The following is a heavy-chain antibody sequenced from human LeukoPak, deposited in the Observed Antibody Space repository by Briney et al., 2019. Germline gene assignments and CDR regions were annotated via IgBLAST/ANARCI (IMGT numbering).Heavy chain of an antibody. D-gene: IGHD5-18*01. CDR2: ISGSGGST. CDR3: ASRGVLELWYTLAD. V-gene: IGHV3-23*01. Sequence: GGSLRLSCAASGFTFSSYAMSLVRQAPGKGLEWVSAISGSGGSTYYADSVKGRFTISRDNSKNTLYLQMNSLRAEDTAVYYCASRGVLELWYTLADWGQGTLVTVSS. J-gene: IGHJ4*02. CDR1: GFTFSSYA.